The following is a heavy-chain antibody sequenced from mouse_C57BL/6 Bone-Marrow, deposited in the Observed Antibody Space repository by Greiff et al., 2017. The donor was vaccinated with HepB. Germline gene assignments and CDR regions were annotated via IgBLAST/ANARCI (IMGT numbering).Heavy chain of an antibody. CDR2: IWGVGST. J-gene: IGHJ4*01. V-gene: IGHV2-6*01. CDR1: GFSLTSYG. CDR3: ATLYYSNRYAMDY. Sequence: VKVVESGPGLVAPSQSLSITCTVSGFSLTSYGVDWVRQSPGKGLEWLGVIWGVGSTNYNSALKSRLSISKDNSKSQVFLKMNSLQTDDTAMYYCATLYYSNRYAMDYWGQGTSVTVSS. D-gene: IGHD2-5*01.